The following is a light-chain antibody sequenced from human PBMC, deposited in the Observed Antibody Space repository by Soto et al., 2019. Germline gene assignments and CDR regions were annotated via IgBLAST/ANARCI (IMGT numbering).Light chain of an antibody. J-gene: IGKJ2*02. CDR2: DAS. Sequence: EIVMTQSPATLSVSPGERVTLSCRASQSVSIHLAWYQQKPGQAPRLLISDASTRATGIPARFSGSGSGTEFSLNISSLQSEDFAVYYCQQYNYWPRTFGQGTTLEIK. V-gene: IGKV3-15*01. CDR1: QSVSIH. CDR3: QQYNYWPRT.